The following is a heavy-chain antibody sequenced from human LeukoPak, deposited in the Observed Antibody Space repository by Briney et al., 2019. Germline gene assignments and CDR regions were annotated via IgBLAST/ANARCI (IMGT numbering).Heavy chain of an antibody. J-gene: IGHJ1*01. CDR3: ARGGIAAAGTPPAKYFQH. Sequence: SETLSLTCAVYGGSFSGYYWSWIRQPPGKGLEWIGEINHSGSTNYNPSLKSRVTISVDTSKNQLSLKLSSVAAADTAVYYCARGGIAAAGTPPAKYFQHWGQGTLVAVSS. V-gene: IGHV4-34*01. CDR1: GGSFSGYY. D-gene: IGHD6-13*01. CDR2: INHSGST.